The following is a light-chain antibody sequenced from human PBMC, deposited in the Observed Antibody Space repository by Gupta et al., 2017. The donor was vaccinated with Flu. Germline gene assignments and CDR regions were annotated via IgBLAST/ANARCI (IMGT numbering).Light chain of an antibody. CDR1: SSDVGGYNY. Sequence: SARTQPASVSRSPGQSITISCTGTSSDVGGYNYVSWYQQHPGKAPKLMIYEVSNRPSGVSNRFSGSKSGNTASLTISGLQAEDEADYYCSSYTSSSTPWVFGGGTKLTVL. CDR3: SSYTSSSTPWV. V-gene: IGLV2-14*01. J-gene: IGLJ3*02. CDR2: EVS.